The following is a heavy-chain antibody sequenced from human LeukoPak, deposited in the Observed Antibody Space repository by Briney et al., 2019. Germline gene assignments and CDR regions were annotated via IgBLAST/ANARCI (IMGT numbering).Heavy chain of an antibody. CDR2: ISAYNGNT. CDR3: ARDSHPYYDILTGYYSNWFDP. J-gene: IGHJ5*02. V-gene: IGHV1-18*01. D-gene: IGHD3-9*01. Sequence: GASVKVSCKASGYTFTSYGICWVRQAPGQGLEWMGWISAYNGNTKYAQKLQGRVTMTTDTSTSTAYMELRSLRSDDTAVYYCARDSHPYYDILTGYYSNWFDPWGQGTLVTVSS. CDR1: GYTFTSYG.